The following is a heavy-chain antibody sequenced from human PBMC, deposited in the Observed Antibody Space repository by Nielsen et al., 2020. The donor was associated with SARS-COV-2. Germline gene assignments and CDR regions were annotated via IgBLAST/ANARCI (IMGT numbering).Heavy chain of an antibody. CDR1: GFSVSSNY. Sequence: GESLKISCAASGFSVSSNYMSWVRQAPEKGLEWVSVIYGGGGTYYADSVKGRFTISRDNSKNRLYLQMNSLRVEDSAVYYCARDRYYNISGYFADWYFDLWGRGTLVTVSS. J-gene: IGHJ2*01. CDR3: ARDRYYNISGYFADWYFDL. CDR2: IYGGGGT. V-gene: IGHV3-66*01. D-gene: IGHD3-22*01.